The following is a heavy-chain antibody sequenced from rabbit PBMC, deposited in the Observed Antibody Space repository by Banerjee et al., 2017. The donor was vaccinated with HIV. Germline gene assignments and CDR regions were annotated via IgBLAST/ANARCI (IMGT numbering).Heavy chain of an antibody. V-gene: IGHV1S40*01. CDR2: IYAGSSGST. CDR3: ARRYAGYVSAISDFNL. Sequence: QSLEESGGDLVKPGASLTLTCTASGFSFNSNYWICWVRQAPGKGLEWSACIYAGSSGSTYYASWVNGRFTLSKTSSTTVTLQMTSLTAADTATYFCARRYAGYVSAISDFNLWGPGTLVTDS. D-gene: IGHD7-1*01. CDR1: GFSFNSNYW. J-gene: IGHJ4*01.